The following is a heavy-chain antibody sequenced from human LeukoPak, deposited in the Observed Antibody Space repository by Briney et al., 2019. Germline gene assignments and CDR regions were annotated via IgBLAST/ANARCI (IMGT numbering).Heavy chain of an antibody. CDR2: IHYSWTT. V-gene: IGHV4-59*08. J-gene: IGHJ4*02. D-gene: IGHD1-26*01. Sequence: SEALSLTCTVSGASISNYYWSLVRQAPGNALGVIGDIHYSWTTNYNPSLKSRVTLSVDTSKSQFSLILRFVTAPDTAVYSCARHHLYSGSYQDPFGYWGQGTLVTISS. CDR1: GASISNYY. CDR3: ARHHLYSGSYQDPFGY.